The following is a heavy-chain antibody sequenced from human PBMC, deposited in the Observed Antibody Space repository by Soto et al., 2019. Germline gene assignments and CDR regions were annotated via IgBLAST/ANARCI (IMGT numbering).Heavy chain of an antibody. CDR1: GGSVSSGNYY. J-gene: IGHJ5*02. V-gene: IGHV4-61*01. Sequence: SETLSLTCTVSGGSVSSGNYYWSWIRQPPGKGLEWIGYMHNSGSTNYNPSLKSRVTISVDTSKNQFSLKLSSVTAADTAVYYCARECSGSYYNRWFDPWGKGTLVPVSS. D-gene: IGHD3-10*02. CDR3: ARECSGSYYNRWFDP. CDR2: MHNSGST.